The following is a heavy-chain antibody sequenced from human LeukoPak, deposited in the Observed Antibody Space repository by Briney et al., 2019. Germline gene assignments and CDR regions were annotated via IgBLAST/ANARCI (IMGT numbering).Heavy chain of an antibody. J-gene: IGHJ4*02. V-gene: IGHV4-39*01. CDR3: ARGDTIFGVVTFFDY. Sequence: SETLSLTCAVSGGSISSSSYYWGWIRQPPGKGLEWIGSIYYSGSTYYNPSLKSRVTISVDTSKNQFSLKLSSVTAADTAVYYCARGDTIFGVVTFFDYWGQGTLVTVSS. D-gene: IGHD3-3*01. CDR2: IYYSGST. CDR1: GGSISSSSYY.